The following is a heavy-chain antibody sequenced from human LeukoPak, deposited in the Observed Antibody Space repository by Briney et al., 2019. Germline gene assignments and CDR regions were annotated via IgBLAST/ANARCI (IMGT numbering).Heavy chain of an antibody. V-gene: IGHV3-21*01. Sequence: GGSLRLSCAASGFTFISLYNFNWVRQAPGKGLEWVSSISSGSTHIYYAESVKGRFNISRDNAKNSVYLQMNSLRVEDTGVYYCARVYDTSGYKTPPPDYWGQGTLVTVSS. CDR2: ISSGSTHI. J-gene: IGHJ4*02. D-gene: IGHD3-22*01. CDR1: GFTFISLYN. CDR3: ARVYDTSGYKTPPPDY.